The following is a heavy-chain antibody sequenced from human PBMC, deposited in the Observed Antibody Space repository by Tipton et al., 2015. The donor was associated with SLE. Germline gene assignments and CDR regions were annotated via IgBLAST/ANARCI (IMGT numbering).Heavy chain of an antibody. V-gene: IGHV3-23*01. CDR1: GFTFSPCS. Sequence: SLRLSCAASGFTFSPCSMIWVRQAPGKGLECVSFISGDSTATNYADSVKGRFTISRDNSKNTLYLQMNSLRAEDTAVYYCAKCRPGYYESSGWEVFDLWGRGTVVTVYS. CDR2: ISGDSTAT. D-gene: IGHD3-22*01. J-gene: IGHJ2*01. CDR3: AKCRPGYYESSGWEVFDL.